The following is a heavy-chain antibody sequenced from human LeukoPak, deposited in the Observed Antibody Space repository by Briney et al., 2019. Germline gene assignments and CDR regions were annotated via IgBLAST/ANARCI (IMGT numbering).Heavy chain of an antibody. CDR1: GFTFASYA. CDR3: VRDFYSRSPYFDV. D-gene: IGHD2-21*01. CDR2: ISYDGRDK. Sequence: PGGSLRLSCAASGFTFASYAMYWVRQAPGRGLEWVASISYDGRDKYYVDSVKGRFFISKDSSMSTLYLDMNSLRPEDTVLYYLVRDFYSRSPYFDVWGQETLVTVPS. V-gene: IGHV3-30*04. J-gene: IGHJ4*02.